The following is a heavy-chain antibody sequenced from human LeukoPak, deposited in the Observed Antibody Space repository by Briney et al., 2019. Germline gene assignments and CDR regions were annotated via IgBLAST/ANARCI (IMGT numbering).Heavy chain of an antibody. CDR1: GASINSYY. Sequence: SETLSLTCSVSGASINSYYWNWIRQPPGKGLEWIGNTYNSGSTNYNPSLKSRVTISLDTSKNQFSLKMSSVTAADTAVYYCAKXXEXGSWGQXXLVXXSS. CDR3: AKXXEXGS. J-gene: IGHJ5*02. CDR2: TYNSGST. V-gene: IGHV4-59*01.